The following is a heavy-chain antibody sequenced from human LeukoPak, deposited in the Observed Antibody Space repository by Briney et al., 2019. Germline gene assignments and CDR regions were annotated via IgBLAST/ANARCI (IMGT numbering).Heavy chain of an antibody. CDR1: GYIFTNYY. V-gene: IGHV1-18*04. CDR2: ISAYNGNT. CDR3: ASSRMYDSTYYYYYYMEV. Sequence: GASVKVSCKASGYIFTNYYMHWVRQAPGQGLEWMGWISAYNGNTNYAQRLQGRVTMTTDTSTSTAYMELRSLRSDDTAVYYCASSRMYDSTYYYYYYMEVWGKGTAVTVSS. D-gene: IGHD3-22*01. J-gene: IGHJ6*03.